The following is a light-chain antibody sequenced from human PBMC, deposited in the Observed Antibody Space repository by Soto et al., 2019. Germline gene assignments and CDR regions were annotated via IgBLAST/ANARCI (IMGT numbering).Light chain of an antibody. CDR1: QDITNY. CDR3: QKYNSAPYT. V-gene: IGKV1-27*01. CDR2: GAS. J-gene: IGKJ2*01. Sequence: DIPMTQSPSSLSASVGDRVTITCRTSQDITNYLAWYQQKPGKVPKLLIYGASTLQSGVSSRFSGSGSGTDFTLTISSLQPEDVATYYCQKYNSAPYTFGQGTKLEI.